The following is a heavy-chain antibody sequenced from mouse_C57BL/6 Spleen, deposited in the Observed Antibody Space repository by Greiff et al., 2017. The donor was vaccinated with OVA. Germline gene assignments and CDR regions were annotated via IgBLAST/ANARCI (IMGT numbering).Heavy chain of an antibody. CDR3: ARGPYGSSSYWYFDV. Sequence: QVQLKQPGAELVRPGSSVKLSCKASGYTFTSYWMDWVKQRPGQGLEWIGNIYPSDSETHYNQKFKDKATLTVDKSSSTAYMQLSSLTSEDSAVYYCARGPYGSSSYWYFDVWGTGTTVTVSS. D-gene: IGHD1-1*01. J-gene: IGHJ1*03. V-gene: IGHV1-61*01. CDR1: GYTFTSYW. CDR2: IYPSDSET.